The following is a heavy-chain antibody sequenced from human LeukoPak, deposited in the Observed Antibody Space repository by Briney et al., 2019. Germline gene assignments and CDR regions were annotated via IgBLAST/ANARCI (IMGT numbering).Heavy chain of an antibody. Sequence: GESLKISCKGSGYSFTSLWIGWVRQMPGKGLEWMGIIYPGDSDTRYSPSFEDQVTISADKSISTAYLEWSNLKASDTAIYYCARRYGRPFDYWGQGTLVTVSS. J-gene: IGHJ4*02. D-gene: IGHD4-17*01. CDR2: IYPGDSDT. CDR1: GYSFTSLW. V-gene: IGHV5-51*01. CDR3: ARRYGRPFDY.